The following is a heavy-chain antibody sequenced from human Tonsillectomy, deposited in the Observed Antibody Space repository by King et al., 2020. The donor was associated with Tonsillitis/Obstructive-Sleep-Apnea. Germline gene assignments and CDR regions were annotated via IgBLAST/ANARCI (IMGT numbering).Heavy chain of an antibody. CDR1: GGSISSYY. CDR2: IYYSGST. CDR3: ARAYYVILTGYLDAAFDI. J-gene: IGHJ3*02. D-gene: IGHD3-9*01. Sequence: VQLQESGPGLVKPSETLSLTCTVSGGSISSYYWSWIRQPPGKGLEWIGYIYYSGSTNYNPSLKSRVTISVDTSKNQFSLKLSSVTAADTAVYYCARAYYVILTGYLDAAFDIWGQGTMVTVSS. V-gene: IGHV4-59*08.